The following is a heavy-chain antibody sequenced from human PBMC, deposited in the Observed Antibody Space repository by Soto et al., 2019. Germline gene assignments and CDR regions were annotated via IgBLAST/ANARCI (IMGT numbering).Heavy chain of an antibody. CDR3: ARSGYSGYDR. Sequence: PGGSLRLSCAASGFIFSTYGMNWVRQAPGKGLEWVSSISSSSSYIYYADSVKGRFTISRDNAKNSLYLQMNSLRAEDTAVYYCARSGYSGYDRWGQGTLVTVSS. V-gene: IGHV3-21*01. J-gene: IGHJ4*02. D-gene: IGHD5-12*01. CDR1: GFIFSTYG. CDR2: ISSSSSYI.